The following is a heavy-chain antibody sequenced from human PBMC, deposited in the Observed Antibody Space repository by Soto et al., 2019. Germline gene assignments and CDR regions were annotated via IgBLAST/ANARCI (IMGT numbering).Heavy chain of an antibody. CDR3: ARQFGVNPHFDY. CDR1: GYSFTSYG. CDR2: ISPYNGNT. Sequence: QVQLVQSGAEVKEPGASVQVSCMASGYSFTSYGLIWLRQAPGQRLEWMGWISPYNGNTNYAQKLQGRVTMTTDTSTNTAYMELRSLRSDDTAVYYCARQFGVNPHFDYWGQGTLVAVSS. D-gene: IGHD2-8*01. J-gene: IGHJ4*02. V-gene: IGHV1-18*01.